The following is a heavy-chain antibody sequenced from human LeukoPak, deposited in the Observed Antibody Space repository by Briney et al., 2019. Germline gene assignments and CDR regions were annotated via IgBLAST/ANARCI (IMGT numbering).Heavy chain of an antibody. D-gene: IGHD3-22*01. CDR3: ARDPEDSYYYDSSGRTAEYFQH. Sequence: GGSLRLSCAASGFTFSSYSMNWVRQAPGKGLEWVSSISSSSSYIYYADSVKGRFTISRDNAKNSLYLQMNSLRAEDTAVYYCARDPEDSYYYDSSGRTAEYFQHWGQGTLVTVSS. CDR2: ISSSSSYI. V-gene: IGHV3-21*01. CDR1: GFTFSSYS. J-gene: IGHJ1*01.